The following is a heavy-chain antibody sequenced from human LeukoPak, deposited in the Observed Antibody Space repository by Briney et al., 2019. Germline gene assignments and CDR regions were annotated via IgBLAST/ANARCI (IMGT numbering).Heavy chain of an antibody. CDR2: ISISGDDT. V-gene: IGHV3-23*01. Sequence: GSLRLSCAASGFTFSSSAMNWVRQAPGKGLGWVSAISISGDDTYYAESVKGRFTISRDNSKNTLYLRMNSLRAEDTAVYFCANPEWGTYLVGFDYWGQGTLVTVSS. CDR3: ANPEWGTYLVGFDY. CDR1: GFTFSSSA. J-gene: IGHJ4*02. D-gene: IGHD1-26*01.